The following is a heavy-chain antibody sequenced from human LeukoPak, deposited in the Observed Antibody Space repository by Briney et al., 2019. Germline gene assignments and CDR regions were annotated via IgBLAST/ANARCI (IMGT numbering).Heavy chain of an antibody. CDR2: IIPIFGIA. CDR1: GGTFSSYA. V-gene: IGHV1-69*04. J-gene: IGHJ6*04. Sequence: SVKVPCKASGGTFSSYAISWVRQAPGQGLEWMGRIIPIFGIANYAQKFQGRVTITADKSTSTAYMELSSLRSEDTAVYYCAREEVEMATGGAFDIWGKGTTVTVSS. D-gene: IGHD5-24*01. CDR3: AREEVEMATGGAFDI.